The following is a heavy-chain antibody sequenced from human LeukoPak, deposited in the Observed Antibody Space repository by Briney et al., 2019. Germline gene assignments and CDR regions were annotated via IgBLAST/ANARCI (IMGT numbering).Heavy chain of an antibody. V-gene: IGHV1-8*01. J-gene: IGHJ4*02. CDR1: GYAFTSLD. Sequence: ASVKVSCKASGYAFTSLDINWVRQATGQGLEWMGWMNPNSGYTGSAQKFQGRLTKTRDTSISTAYMELTSLTSEDTAMYYCARVAGSADYWGQGTLVTVSS. CDR3: ARVAGSADY. CDR2: MNPNSGYT. D-gene: IGHD6-19*01.